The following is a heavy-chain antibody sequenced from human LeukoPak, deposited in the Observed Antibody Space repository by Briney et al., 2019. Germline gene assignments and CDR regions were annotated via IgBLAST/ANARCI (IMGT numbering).Heavy chain of an antibody. J-gene: IGHJ6*02. V-gene: IGHV5-51*01. CDR2: IYPGDSDT. CDR3: ARRANYGMDV. CDR1: GYRFTSYW. Sequence: GESLEISWKRSGYRFTSYWIGWVRQVPGKGLEWMGIIYPGDSDTRYSPSFQGQVTISADKSISTAYLQWSSLKASDTAMYYCARRANYGMDVWGQGTTVTVSS.